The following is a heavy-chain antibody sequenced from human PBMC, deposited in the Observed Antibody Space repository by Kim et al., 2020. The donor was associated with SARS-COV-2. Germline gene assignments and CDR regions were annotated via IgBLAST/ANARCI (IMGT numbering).Heavy chain of an antibody. CDR3: ARAARSSSWYVENWFDP. CDR1: GGSISSGGYY. J-gene: IGHJ5*02. CDR2: IYYSGST. V-gene: IGHV4-31*03. Sequence: SETLSLTCTVSGGSISSGGYYWSWIRRHPGKGLEWIGYIYYSGSTYYNPSLKSRVTISVDTSKNQFSLKLSSVTAADTAVYYCARAARSSSWYVENWFDPWGQGTLVTVSS. D-gene: IGHD6-13*01.